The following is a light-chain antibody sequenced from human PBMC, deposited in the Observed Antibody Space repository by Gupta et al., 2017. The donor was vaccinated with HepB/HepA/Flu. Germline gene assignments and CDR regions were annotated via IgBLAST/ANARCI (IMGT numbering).Light chain of an antibody. CDR3: STFAGGDSCL. V-gene: IGLV2-23*02. Sequence: QSALIQPASVSGSPGQSITISCTGTSSDVGRYNLVSWYQQHPGKAPKLIIYEVSKWPSGVSSRCSGSKSGNTASMTISGLQTEDEADEYCSTFAGGDSCLFGGGTKVTVL. CDR1: SSDVGRYNL. J-gene: IGLJ2*01. CDR2: EVS.